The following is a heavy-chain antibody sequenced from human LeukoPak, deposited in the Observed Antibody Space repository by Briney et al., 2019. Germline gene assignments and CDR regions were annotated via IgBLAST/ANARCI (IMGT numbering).Heavy chain of an antibody. J-gene: IGHJ4*02. V-gene: IGHV5-10-1*01. CDR3: ARLSSGYESDFDY. Sequence: GESLRISCKGSGYRFPSYWISWVRQMPGKGLEWMGTIDPSDSYTNYSPSFQGHVTISADKSISTAYLQWSSLKASDTAMYYCARLSSGYESDFDYWGQETLVTVSS. D-gene: IGHD5-12*01. CDR1: GYRFPSYW. CDR2: IDPSDSYT.